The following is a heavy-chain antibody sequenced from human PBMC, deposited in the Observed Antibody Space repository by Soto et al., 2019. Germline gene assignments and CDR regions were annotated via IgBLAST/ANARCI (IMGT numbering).Heavy chain of an antibody. CDR3: AKGRLLGGNYYYGMDV. J-gene: IGHJ6*02. CDR1: GFTFSSYA. V-gene: IGHV3-23*01. Sequence: EVPLLESGGGLVQPGGSLRLSCAASGFTFSSYAMSWVRQAPGKGLEWVSAISGSGGSTYYADSVKGRFTISRDNSKNTLYLQMNSLRAEDTAVYYCAKGRLLGGNYYYGMDVWGQGTTVTVSS. CDR2: ISGSGGST. D-gene: IGHD6-25*01.